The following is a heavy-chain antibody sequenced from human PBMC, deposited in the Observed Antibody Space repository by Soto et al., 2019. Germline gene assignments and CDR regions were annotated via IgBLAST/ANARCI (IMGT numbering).Heavy chain of an antibody. Sequence: EVQLLESGGGLVQAGGSLRLSCAASGFTFSNFAMSWVRQAPGKGLEWVSTISGGGGDTYYADSVKGRFTISRDNSKNTLYLQMNSLRAEDTAVDYCATRYPLGWYYFDYWGQGTLVTVSS. J-gene: IGHJ4*02. D-gene: IGHD6-19*01. V-gene: IGHV3-23*01. CDR1: GFTFSNFA. CDR3: ATRYPLGWYYFDY. CDR2: ISGGGGDT.